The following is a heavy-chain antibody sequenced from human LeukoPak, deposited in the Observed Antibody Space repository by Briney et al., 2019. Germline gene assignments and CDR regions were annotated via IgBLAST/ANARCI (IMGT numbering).Heavy chain of an antibody. CDR1: GYTFTSYG. CDR3: ARGVTLFVDFWSGYWPYYFDY. Sequence: GASVKVSCRASGYTFTSYGISWVRQAPGQGLEWMGWISAYNGNTNYARKLQGRVTMTTDTSTSTAYMELRSLRSDDTAVYYCARGVTLFVDFWSGYWPYYFDYWGQGTLVTVSS. D-gene: IGHD3-3*01. V-gene: IGHV1-18*01. J-gene: IGHJ4*02. CDR2: ISAYNGNT.